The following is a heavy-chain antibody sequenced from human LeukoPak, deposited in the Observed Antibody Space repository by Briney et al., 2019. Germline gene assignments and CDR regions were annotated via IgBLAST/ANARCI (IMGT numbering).Heavy chain of an antibody. J-gene: IGHJ4*02. CDR1: GFTFTSSA. D-gene: IGHD5-12*01. CDR2: IVVGSGNT. Sequence: SVKVSCKASGFTFTSSAMQWVRQARGQRLEWIRWIVVGSGNTNYAQKFQERVTITRDMSTSTAYMELSSLRSEDTAVYYCAARTANGYNFGYWGQGTLVTVSS. V-gene: IGHV1-58*02. CDR3: AARTANGYNFGY.